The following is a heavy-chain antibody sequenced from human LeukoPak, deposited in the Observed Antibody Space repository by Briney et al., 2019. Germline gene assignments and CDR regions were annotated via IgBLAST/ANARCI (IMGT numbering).Heavy chain of an antibody. V-gene: IGHV4-39*07. CDR2: IYHSGNT. D-gene: IGHD6-13*01. Sequence: PSQTLSLTCNVSGGSISSSNYYWGWIRQPPGKGLEWIGSIYHSGNTYYNPSLKSRVTMSVDTSKNQFSLKLSSVTAADTAVYYCARDTAAAPGGLTRYYFDYWGQGTLVTVSS. J-gene: IGHJ4*02. CDR3: ARDTAAAPGGLTRYYFDY. CDR1: GGSISSSNYY.